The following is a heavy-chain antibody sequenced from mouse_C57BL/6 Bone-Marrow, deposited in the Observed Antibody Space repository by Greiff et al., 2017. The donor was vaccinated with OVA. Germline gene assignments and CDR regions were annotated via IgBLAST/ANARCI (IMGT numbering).Heavy chain of an antibody. CDR3: ARYSRCTGAMDY. CDR2: IDRNSGGT. CDR1: GYTFTSYW. V-gene: IGHV1-72*01. D-gene: IGHD1-1*01. J-gene: IGHJ4*01. Sequence: VQLQQPGAELVKPGASVKLSCKASGYTFTSYWMHWVQQRPGRGLEWIGRIDRNSGGTKYHEKVKSKATLTVDKPSSTTYMQLSSLNSEDAAVYYYARYSRCTGAMDYWGQGTSVTVSA.